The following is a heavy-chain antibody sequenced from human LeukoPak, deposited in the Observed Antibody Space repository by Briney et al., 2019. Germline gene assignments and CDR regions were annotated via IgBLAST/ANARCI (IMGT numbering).Heavy chain of an antibody. Sequence: YPSETLSLTCTVSGGSIRSSSYYWGWIRQPPGKGLEWIGTIYYSGTTYYNPPLKSRVTISVDTSKSQFSLKLYSVAAADTAVYYCARVYYYGLGSANLYFQRWGQGTLVTVSS. CDR3: ARVYYYGLGSANLYFQR. V-gene: IGHV4-39*01. J-gene: IGHJ1*01. CDR2: IYYSGTT. D-gene: IGHD3-10*01. CDR1: GGSIRSSSYY.